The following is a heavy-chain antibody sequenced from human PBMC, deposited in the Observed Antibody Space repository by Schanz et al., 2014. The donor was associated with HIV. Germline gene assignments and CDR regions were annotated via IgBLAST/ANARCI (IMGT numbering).Heavy chain of an antibody. J-gene: IGHJ4*02. CDR2: INPKSGNT. CDR1: GYTFTSYY. V-gene: IGHV1-8*02. CDR3: ARPRGSGIFYPPPVY. Sequence: QVQLVQSGAEVKKPGSSVKVSCKASGYTFTSYYINWVRQAPGQGLEWMAWINPKSGNTGYAQRFQGRVTVTRNTFISPAYRELSSRRSEDTAGYYWARPRGSGIFYPPPVYWGQGTLVTVSS. D-gene: IGHD3-10*01.